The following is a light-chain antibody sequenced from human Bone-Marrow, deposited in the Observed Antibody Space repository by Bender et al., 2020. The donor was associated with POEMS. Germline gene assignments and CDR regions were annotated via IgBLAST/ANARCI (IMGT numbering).Light chain of an antibody. CDR2: EVS. Sequence: QSALTQPPSASGSPGQSVTISCTGTSSDVGTYNYVSWYQQHPGKAPKLMIYEVSKRPSGVPERFSGSNSGNTATLTISGTQAMDEADYYCQAWDSNTAVVFGGGTKLTVL. CDR1: SSDVGTYNY. J-gene: IGLJ2*01. CDR3: QAWDSNTAVV. V-gene: IGLV2-8*01.